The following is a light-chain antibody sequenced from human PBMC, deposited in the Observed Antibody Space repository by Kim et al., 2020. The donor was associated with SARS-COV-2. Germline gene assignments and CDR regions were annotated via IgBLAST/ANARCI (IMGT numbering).Light chain of an antibody. CDR3: QQYDHPPYT. J-gene: IGKJ2*01. V-gene: IGKV1-33*01. CDR2: DAS. CDR1: QGINNY. Sequence: DVQMTQSPSSLSTSIGDRVTITCQASQGINNYLNWYQQKPGKAPKLLIYDASDLETGVPSRFSGSGSGTEFKFIIDSLQPEDIATYYCQQYDHPPYTFGQGTKLEIK.